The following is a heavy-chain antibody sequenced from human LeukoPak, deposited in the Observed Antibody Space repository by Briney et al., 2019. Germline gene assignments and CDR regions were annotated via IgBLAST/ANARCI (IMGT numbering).Heavy chain of an antibody. Sequence: GGSLRLSCAASGFIFSSYAMNWVRQAPGKGLEWVSSISSSSSYIYYADSVKGRFTISRDNAKNSLYLQMNSLRAEDTAVYYCARDGDFWSGYPDGNWFDPWGQGTLVTVSS. D-gene: IGHD3-3*01. CDR2: ISSSSSYI. V-gene: IGHV3-21*01. J-gene: IGHJ5*02. CDR1: GFIFSSYA. CDR3: ARDGDFWSGYPDGNWFDP.